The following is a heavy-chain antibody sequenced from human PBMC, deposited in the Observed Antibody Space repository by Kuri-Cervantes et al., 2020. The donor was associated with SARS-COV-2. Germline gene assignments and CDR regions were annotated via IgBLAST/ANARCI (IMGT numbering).Heavy chain of an antibody. CDR2: ISSSSSYI. Sequence: GGSLRLSCAASGFTFSSYSMNWVRQAPGKGLEWVSSISSSSSYIYYADSVKGRFTISRDNAKNSLYLQMNSLRAEDTAVYYCARPLMAGPHYFDFWGQGTLVTVSS. CDR1: GFTFSSYS. D-gene: IGHD6-19*01. CDR3: ARPLMAGPHYFDF. J-gene: IGHJ4*02. V-gene: IGHV3-21*01.